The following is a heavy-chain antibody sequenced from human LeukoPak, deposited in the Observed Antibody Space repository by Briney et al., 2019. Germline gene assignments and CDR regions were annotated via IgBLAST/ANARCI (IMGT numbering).Heavy chain of an antibody. Sequence: PSEALSLTCTASAGSIRGYHWSWIRQPPGKGLDWLRCIFPSGSTNYVPSLKTRVTISEHTSVNQFSLKLSSVTAADTAVYYCARHYYDRSDSYSFDYLGQGTLVTVSS. D-gene: IGHD3-22*01. CDR3: ARHYYDRSDSYSFDY. CDR2: IFPSGST. CDR1: AGSIRGYH. J-gene: IGHJ4*02. V-gene: IGHV4-59*08.